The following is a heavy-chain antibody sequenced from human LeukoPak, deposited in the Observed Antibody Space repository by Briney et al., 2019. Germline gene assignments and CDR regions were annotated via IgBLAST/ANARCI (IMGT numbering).Heavy chain of an antibody. Sequence: SETLSLTCTVSGGSISSFYWSWIRQPPGKGLEWIGYIYYSGSTNYNPSLKSRVTISVDTSKNQFSLKLSSVTAADTAVYYCARRGSPSSFGELFFDYWGQGTLVTVSS. CDR1: GGSISSFY. J-gene: IGHJ4*02. D-gene: IGHD3-10*01. V-gene: IGHV4-59*08. CDR2: IYYSGST. CDR3: ARRGSPSSFGELFFDY.